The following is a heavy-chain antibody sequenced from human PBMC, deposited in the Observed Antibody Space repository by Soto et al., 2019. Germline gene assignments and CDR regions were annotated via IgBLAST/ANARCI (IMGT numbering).Heavy chain of an antibody. D-gene: IGHD4-17*01. CDR2: ISYDGSNK. Sequence: GGSLRLSCAASGFTFSSYAMHWVRQAPGKGLEWVAVISYDGSNKYYADSVKGRFTISRDNSKNTLYLQMNSLRAEDTAVYYCARDASPYGGNYYYGMDVWGQGTTVTVSS. CDR1: GFTFSSYA. J-gene: IGHJ6*02. CDR3: ARDASPYGGNYYYGMDV. V-gene: IGHV3-30-3*01.